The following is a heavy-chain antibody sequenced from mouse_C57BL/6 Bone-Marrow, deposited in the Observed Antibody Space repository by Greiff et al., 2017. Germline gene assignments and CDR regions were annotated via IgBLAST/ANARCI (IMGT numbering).Heavy chain of an antibody. CDR1: GYTFTSYW. D-gene: IGHD1-1*01. CDR2: IYPPDSET. CDR3: VSVGSAYVGFPY. V-gene: IGHV1-61*01. J-gene: IGHJ3*01. Sequence: QVQLQQPGAELVRPGSSVKLSCKASGYTFTSYWMASVKQRPGQRLEWIGNIYPPDSETPYHQQFKDKATLTVDKSSSTAYMELSSLTSEDSAVYYGVSVGSAYVGFPYWGPGTLVTVSA.